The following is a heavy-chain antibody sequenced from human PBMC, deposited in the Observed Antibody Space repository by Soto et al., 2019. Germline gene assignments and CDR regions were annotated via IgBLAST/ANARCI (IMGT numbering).Heavy chain of an antibody. V-gene: IGHV1-58*01. D-gene: IGHD3-3*01. CDR1: GFSFLSFA. CDR2: VVVATGNT. CDR3: AATDFPSPGGGP. J-gene: IGHJ5*02. Sequence: SVKVSCRASGFSFLSFAVQWVRQTRGQRLEWIGSVVVATGNTVYSPKFQDRATITGDMSTNIAYMYLGSLTSEDTAIYYCAATDFPSPGGGPSGQGTLVTVSS.